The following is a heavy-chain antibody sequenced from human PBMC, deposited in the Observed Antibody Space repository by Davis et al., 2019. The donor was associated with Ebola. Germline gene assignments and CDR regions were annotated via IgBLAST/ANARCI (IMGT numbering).Heavy chain of an antibody. V-gene: IGHV3-48*02. Sequence: GESLKISCAVSGFTFSSYSMNWVRQAPGKGLEWVSYISSSSGTIYYADSVKGRFTISRDNSKHALYLQMNSLIKEDTAFYFCATSLAAAGTIDYWGQGTLVTVSS. CDR2: ISSSSGTI. D-gene: IGHD6-13*01. CDR3: ATSLAAAGTIDY. J-gene: IGHJ4*02. CDR1: GFTFSSYS.